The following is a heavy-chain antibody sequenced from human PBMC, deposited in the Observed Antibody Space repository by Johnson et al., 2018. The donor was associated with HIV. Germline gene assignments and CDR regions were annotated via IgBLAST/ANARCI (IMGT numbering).Heavy chain of an antibody. CDR1: GFTFSSYG. CDR3: AKSSGSSGAFDI. V-gene: IGHV3-33*06. Sequence: QVQLVESGGGVVQPGRSLRLSCAASGFTFSSYGMHSVRQAPGKGLEWVAVIWYDGSNKYYADSVKGRFTISRDNSKNTLYLQMNSLRAEDTAAYYCAKSSGSSGAFDIWGQGTMVTVSS. CDR2: IWYDGSNK. J-gene: IGHJ3*02. D-gene: IGHD2-15*01.